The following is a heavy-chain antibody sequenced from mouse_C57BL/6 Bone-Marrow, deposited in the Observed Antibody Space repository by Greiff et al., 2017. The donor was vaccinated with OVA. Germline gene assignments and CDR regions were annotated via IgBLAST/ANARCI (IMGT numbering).Heavy chain of an antibody. Sequence: VQLQQSGAELVRPGASVKLSCTASGFNIKDDYMHWVKQRPEQGLEWIGWIDPENRDTEYASKFQGKATITADTSSNTAYLQLSSLTSEDTAVYYCTAITTEVEGYWGQGTSVTVSS. J-gene: IGHJ4*01. V-gene: IGHV14-4*01. CDR1: GFNIKDDY. D-gene: IGHD1-1*01. CDR3: TAITTEVEGY. CDR2: IDPENRDT.